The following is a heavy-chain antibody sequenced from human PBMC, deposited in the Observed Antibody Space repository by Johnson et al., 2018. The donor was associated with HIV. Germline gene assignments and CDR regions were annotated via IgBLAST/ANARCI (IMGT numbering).Heavy chain of an antibody. CDR2: IWFDGSNK. Sequence: QVQLVESGGGVVQPGRSLRLSCAASGFTFSSYGMHWVRQAPGKGLEWVAVIWFDGSNKYYVDSVKGRFTISRDNAKNSLYLQMNSLRAEDTAVYYSASSGGLDAAFDIWGQGTMVTVS. V-gene: IGHV3-33*03. J-gene: IGHJ3*02. CDR1: GFTFSSYG. D-gene: IGHD6-19*01. CDR3: ASSGGLDAAFDI.